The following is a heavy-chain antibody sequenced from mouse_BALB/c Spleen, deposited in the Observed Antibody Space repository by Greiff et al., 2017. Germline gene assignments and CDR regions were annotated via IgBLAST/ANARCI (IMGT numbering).Heavy chain of an antibody. V-gene: IGHV1-7*01. CDR1: GYTFTSYW. Sequence: QVQLQQSGAELAKPGASVKMSCKASGYTFTSYWMHWVKQRPGQGLEWIGYINPSTVYTAYMQKFKDKATLTADKSSSTAYMQLSSLTSEDSAVYDCARTLITTVPFAYWGQGTLVTVSA. CDR2: INPSTVYT. D-gene: IGHD1-1*01. J-gene: IGHJ3*01. CDR3: ARTLITTVPFAY.